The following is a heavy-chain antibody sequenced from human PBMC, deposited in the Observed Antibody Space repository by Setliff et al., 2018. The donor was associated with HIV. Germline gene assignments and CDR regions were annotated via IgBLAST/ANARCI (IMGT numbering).Heavy chain of an antibody. CDR2: ISYTGST. CDR3: ARGAYIKMNYCFDY. V-gene: IGHV4-59*01. J-gene: IGHJ4*02. D-gene: IGHD3-16*01. Sequence: SETLSLTCTVSGVSIENNFWSWFRQPPGKGLEWTGYISYTGSTNYDPSLKSRLTIVADTSKSQSSLKLTSVTAADTAVYYCARGAYIKMNYCFDYWGRGTLVTVSS. CDR1: GVSIENNF.